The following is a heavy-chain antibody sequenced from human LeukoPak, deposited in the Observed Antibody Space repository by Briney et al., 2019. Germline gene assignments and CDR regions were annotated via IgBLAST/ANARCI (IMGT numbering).Heavy chain of an antibody. CDR1: GGSFSGYY. J-gene: IGHJ5*02. V-gene: IGHV4-34*01. CDR2: INHSGST. Sequence: NPSETLSLTCAVYGGSFSGYYWSWIRQPPGKGLEWIGEINHSGSTNYNPSLKSRVTISVDTSKNQFSLKLSSVTAADTAVYYCARDGSNWFDPWGQGTLVTVSS. CDR3: ARDGSNWFDP. D-gene: IGHD5-24*01.